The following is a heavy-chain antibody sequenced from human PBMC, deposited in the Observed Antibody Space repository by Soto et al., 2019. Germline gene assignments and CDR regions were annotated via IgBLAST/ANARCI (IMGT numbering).Heavy chain of an antibody. V-gene: IGHV4-59*01. Sequence: SETLSLTCTFSCGSIISYYWSWIRQPPGKGLEWIGYIYYSGSTNYNPSLKSRVTISVDTSKNQFSLKLSSVTAADTAVYYCARSGSYYAFDIWGQGTMVTVSS. J-gene: IGHJ3*02. CDR2: IYYSGST. CDR1: CGSIISYY. CDR3: ARSGSYYAFDI. D-gene: IGHD1-26*01.